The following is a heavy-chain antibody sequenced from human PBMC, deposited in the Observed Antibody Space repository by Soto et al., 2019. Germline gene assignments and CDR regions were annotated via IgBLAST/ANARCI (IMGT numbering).Heavy chain of an antibody. Sequence: GGSLRLSCAASGFTFDDYAMHWVRQAPGKGLVWVARINNDGSTTNYADSVKGRFTISRDNTKDILYLQMNSLRAEDTALYYCARGSPMSYYYGMDVWGQGTTVTVSS. J-gene: IGHJ6*02. CDR3: ARGSPMSYYYGMDV. CDR1: GFTFDDYA. V-gene: IGHV3-74*01. CDR2: INNDGSTT. D-gene: IGHD2-15*01.